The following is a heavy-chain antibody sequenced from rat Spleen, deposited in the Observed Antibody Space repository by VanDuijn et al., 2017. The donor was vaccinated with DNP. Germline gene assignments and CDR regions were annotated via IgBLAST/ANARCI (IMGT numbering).Heavy chain of an antibody. CDR3: AKVRTTGIPGFAY. Sequence: EVQLVESGGGLVQPGRSLKLSCVASGFTFSNYWMYWIRQAPGKGLEWVASINPDGGTTYYPDSVKGRFTISRDNAENTVYLQMNSLRSEDTATYYCAKVRTTGIPGFAYWGQGTLVTVSS. J-gene: IGHJ3*01. V-gene: IGHV5-58*01. D-gene: IGHD1-9*01. CDR2: INPDGGTT. CDR1: GFTFSNYW.